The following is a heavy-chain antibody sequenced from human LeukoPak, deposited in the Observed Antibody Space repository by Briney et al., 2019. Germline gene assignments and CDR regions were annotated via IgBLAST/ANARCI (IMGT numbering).Heavy chain of an antibody. V-gene: IGHV4-39*07. D-gene: IGHD3-22*01. J-gene: IGHJ4*02. CDR1: GGSISSSSYY. Sequence: SETLSLTCTVSGGSISSSSYYWGWIRQPPGKGLEWIGRIYTSGSTNYKPSLKSRVTMSIDTSKNQFSLRLRSVTAADTAVYYCARASYDTSGEYDYWGQGTLVTVSS. CDR2: IYTSGST. CDR3: ARASYDTSGEYDY.